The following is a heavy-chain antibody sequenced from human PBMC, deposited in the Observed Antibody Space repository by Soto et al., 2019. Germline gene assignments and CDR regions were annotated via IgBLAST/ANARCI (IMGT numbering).Heavy chain of an antibody. J-gene: IGHJ6*02. D-gene: IGHD2-8*01. CDR2: ISGSGGST. CDR1: GFTFSSYA. Sequence: GGSLRLSCAASGFTFSSYAMSWVRQAPGKGLEWVSAISGSGGSTYYADSVKGRFTISRDNSKNTLYLQMNSLRAEDTAVYYCAKAFPYCTNGVCSKDYYYGMDVWGQGTTVTVSS. CDR3: AKAFPYCTNGVCSKDYYYGMDV. V-gene: IGHV3-23*01.